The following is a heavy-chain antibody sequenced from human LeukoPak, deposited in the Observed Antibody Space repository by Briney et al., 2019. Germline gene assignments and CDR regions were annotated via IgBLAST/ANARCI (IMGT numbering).Heavy chain of an antibody. CDR1: GFTFSSYG. J-gene: IGHJ4*02. D-gene: IGHD3-9*01. CDR3: AKGDVTGYYYGAFDY. Sequence: PGRSLRLSCAASGFTFSSYGMHWVRQAPGKGLEWVAVISYDGSNKYYAGSVKGRFTISRDNSKNTLYLQMNSLRAEDTAVYYCAKGDVTGYYYGAFDYWGQGTLVTVSS. V-gene: IGHV3-30*18. CDR2: ISYDGSNK.